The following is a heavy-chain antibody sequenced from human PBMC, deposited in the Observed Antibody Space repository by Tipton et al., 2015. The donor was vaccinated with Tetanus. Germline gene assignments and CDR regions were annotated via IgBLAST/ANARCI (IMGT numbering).Heavy chain of an antibody. D-gene: IGHD2-21*02. CDR3: ARTAVNWFDP. CDR2: IYYNGNT. Sequence: GLVKPSETLSLTCTVSGGSINSGTFYWDWIRQTPGKGLEWIGNIYYNGNTLQNPSLKSRLTMSLDKSKNQFSLKLRSVTAADTAFYYCARTAVNWFDPWGQGILVTVSS. J-gene: IGHJ5*02. V-gene: IGHV4-39*01. CDR1: GGSINSGTFY.